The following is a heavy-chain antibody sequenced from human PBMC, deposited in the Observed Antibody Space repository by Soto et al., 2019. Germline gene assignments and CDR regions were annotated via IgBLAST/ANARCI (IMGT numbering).Heavy chain of an antibody. J-gene: IGHJ5*01. CDR2: SSHSEAT. CDR3: ARDLHIMWFFS. D-gene: IGHD2-21*01. V-gene: IGHV4-38-2*02. Sequence: SETLSLTCGVSGLCINSNNYWAWIRQSPGKGLEWIGSSSHSEATYLDSSLSSGVTISIVTFKNQFPMRLTSVTAEDRAVYCCARDLHIMWFFSWGPGTLLNV. CDR1: GLCINSNNY.